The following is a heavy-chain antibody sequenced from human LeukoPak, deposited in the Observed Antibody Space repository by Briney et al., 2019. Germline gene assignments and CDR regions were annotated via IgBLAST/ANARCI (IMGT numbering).Heavy chain of an antibody. Sequence: GGSLRLSCAASGFTFSSYAIHWVRQAPGKGLEWMAVISGSGGTTYYADSVKGRFTISRDNAKNSLYLQMNSLRAEDTAVYYCARAYSSSYHDAFDIWGQGTMVTVSS. D-gene: IGHD6-13*01. CDR1: GFTFSSYA. V-gene: IGHV3-48*03. CDR3: ARAYSSSYHDAFDI. CDR2: ISGSGGTT. J-gene: IGHJ3*02.